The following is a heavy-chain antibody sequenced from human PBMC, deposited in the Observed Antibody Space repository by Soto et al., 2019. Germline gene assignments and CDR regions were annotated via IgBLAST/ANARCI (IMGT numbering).Heavy chain of an antibody. J-gene: IGHJ4*02. CDR1: GGSFSGYY. CDR2: VFYSGST. V-gene: IGHV4-59*01. D-gene: IGHD3-3*01. Sequence: PSETLSLTCAVYGGSFSGYYWIWIRQPPGKGLEWIGYVFYSGSTNYNPSLKSRVTISVDTSKNQFSLKLSSVTAADTAMYYCARVGFSAADFWNGYFDYWGQGALVTVSS. CDR3: ARVGFSAADFWNGYFDY.